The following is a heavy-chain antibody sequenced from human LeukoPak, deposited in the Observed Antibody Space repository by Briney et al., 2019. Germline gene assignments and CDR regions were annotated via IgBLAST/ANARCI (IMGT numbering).Heavy chain of an antibody. CDR3: ARDRGYYGSDS. J-gene: IGHJ3*02. V-gene: IGHV3-7*03. D-gene: IGHD3-10*01. CDR2: IKQDGSKK. Sequence: GGSLRLSCVASGFTFSSFWMSWVRQAPGKGLEWVANIKQDGSKKYYVDSVKGRFTISRDNAKNSLYLQINSLRAEDTAVYYCARDRGYYGSDSWGQGTMVTVSS. CDR1: GFTFSSFW.